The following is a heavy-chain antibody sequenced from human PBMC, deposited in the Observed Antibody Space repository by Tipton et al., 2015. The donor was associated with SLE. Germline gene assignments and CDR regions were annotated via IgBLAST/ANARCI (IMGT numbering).Heavy chain of an antibody. CDR2: IYYSGIT. Sequence: TLSLTCTVSGGSISSSSYYWGWIRQPPGKGLEWIGTIYYSGITYYNTSLKSRVTISLDTSKNQFSLKLSSVTAADTAVYYCARLVAARPGYYCGMDVWGQGTTVTVSS. D-gene: IGHD6-6*01. CDR3: ARLVAARPGYYCGMDV. V-gene: IGHV4-39*07. CDR1: GGSISSSSYY. J-gene: IGHJ6*02.